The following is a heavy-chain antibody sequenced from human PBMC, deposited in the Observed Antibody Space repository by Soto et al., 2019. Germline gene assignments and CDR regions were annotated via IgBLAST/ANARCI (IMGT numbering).Heavy chain of an antibody. CDR1: GVSLSGYY. V-gene: IGHV4-34*01. CDR3: ARAQSIRGVIIVPYYFDY. D-gene: IGHD3-10*01. Sequence: PSETLSLTCAVYGVSLSGYYWSWIRQPPGKGLEWIGEINHSGSTNYNPSLKSRVTISVDTSKNQFPLNLSSVTAADTAVYYCARAQSIRGVIIVPYYFDYWGQGTLVTVSS. J-gene: IGHJ4*02. CDR2: INHSGST.